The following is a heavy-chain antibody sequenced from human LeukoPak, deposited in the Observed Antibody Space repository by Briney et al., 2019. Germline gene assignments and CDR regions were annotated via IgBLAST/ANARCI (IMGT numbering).Heavy chain of an antibody. Sequence: GRSLRVSCAASGFTFSSYAMHWVRQAPGKGLEWVAVISYDGSNKYYADSVKGRFTISRDNSKNTLYLQMNSLRAEDTAVYYCARGSDRIVATIFDYWGQGTLVTVSS. D-gene: IGHD5-12*01. CDR2: ISYDGSNK. CDR3: ARGSDRIVATIFDY. J-gene: IGHJ4*02. V-gene: IGHV3-30*04. CDR1: GFTFSSYA.